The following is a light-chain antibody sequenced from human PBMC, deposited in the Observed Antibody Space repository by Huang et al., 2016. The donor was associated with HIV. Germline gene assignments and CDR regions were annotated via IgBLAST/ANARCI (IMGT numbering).Light chain of an antibody. J-gene: IGKJ3*01. Sequence: IQLTQSPSSLSASVGDRVTITCRASQDISSYLAWYQQKPGKPPNLLIYGASTLQSGVPSRFSGRGSVTVFILTISNLQPEDFATYYCQQFNSFLFGPGTKVDVK. V-gene: IGKV1-9*01. CDR3: QQFNSFL. CDR2: GAS. CDR1: QDISSY.